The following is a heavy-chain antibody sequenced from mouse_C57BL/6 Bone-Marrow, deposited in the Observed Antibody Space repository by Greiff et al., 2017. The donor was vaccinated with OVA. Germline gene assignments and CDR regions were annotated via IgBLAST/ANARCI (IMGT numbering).Heavy chain of an antibody. CDR1: GYTFTSYW. D-gene: IGHD1-1*01. J-gene: IGHJ1*03. CDR3: ASLGDYCGSSYEYFDV. Sequence: QVQLQQPGAELVKPGASVKMSCKASGYTFTSYWITWVKQRPGPGLEWIGDIYPGSGSTNYNEKFKSKATLTVDTSSSAAYMQLSSLTSEDSAVYYWASLGDYCGSSYEYFDVWGTGTTVTVSS. V-gene: IGHV1-55*01. CDR2: IYPGSGST.